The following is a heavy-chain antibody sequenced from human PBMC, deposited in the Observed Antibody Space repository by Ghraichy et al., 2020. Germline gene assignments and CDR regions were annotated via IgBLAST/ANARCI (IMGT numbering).Heavy chain of an antibody. V-gene: IGHV4-59*01. CDR3: ARDGYYYGPPVWLDP. Sequence: SETLSLTCTVSGGSISYYYWSWIRQPPGMGLEWIGYIYYSGSTTYNPSLKSRVTMSVDTSKNQFSLKLNSVTAADTAMYYCARDGYYYGPPVWLDPWGQGTLVTVYS. J-gene: IGHJ5*02. CDR2: IYYSGST. CDR1: GGSISYYY. D-gene: IGHD5-18*01.